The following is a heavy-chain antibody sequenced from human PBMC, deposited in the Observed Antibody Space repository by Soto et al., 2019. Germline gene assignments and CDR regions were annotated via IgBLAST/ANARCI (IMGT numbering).Heavy chain of an antibody. D-gene: IGHD3-10*01. CDR1: GYTFTNYA. CDR3: ARRNVYGSGSYSFDY. CDR2: INAAIGNT. Sequence: ASLKVSCKASGYTFTNYAMHWVRQAPGQRLEWMGWINAAIGNTKYSQKFQGSVTITRDTSANTAYMELSSLRSEDTAVYYCARRNVYGSGSYSFDYWGQGTLVTVPQ. V-gene: IGHV1-3*01. J-gene: IGHJ4*02.